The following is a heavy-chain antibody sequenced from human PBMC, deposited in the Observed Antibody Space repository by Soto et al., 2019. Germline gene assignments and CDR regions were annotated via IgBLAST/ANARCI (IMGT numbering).Heavy chain of an antibody. J-gene: IGHJ4*02. CDR2: ISAHNGNT. CDR3: ARGRYGDY. D-gene: IGHD1-1*01. CDR1: GYGFTTYG. V-gene: IGHV1-18*01. Sequence: QVHLVQSGAEVKKPGASVKVSCKGSGYGFTTYGITWVRQAPGQGLEWMAWISAHNGNTNYAQKLQGRVTVTRDTSTSTAYMETRRLRSDETAVYYFARGRYGDYWGQGALVTVSS.